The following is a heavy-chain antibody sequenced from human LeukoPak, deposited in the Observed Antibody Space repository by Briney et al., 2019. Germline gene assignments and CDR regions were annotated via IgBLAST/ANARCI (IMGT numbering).Heavy chain of an antibody. V-gene: IGHV2-5*01. Sequence: SGPTLVNPTQTLTLTCTFSAFSLSTSGVGVGWIRQPPGKALEWLALIYWNDDKRYSPLLKSRLTITKDTSKNHMVLTMINMDRVDTPTYYWAHFTVGFYFFNYWGQGTRVTVPS. J-gene: IGHJ4*02. D-gene: IGHD4-23*01. CDR3: AHFTVGFYFFNY. CDR1: AFSLSTSGVG. CDR2: IYWNDDK.